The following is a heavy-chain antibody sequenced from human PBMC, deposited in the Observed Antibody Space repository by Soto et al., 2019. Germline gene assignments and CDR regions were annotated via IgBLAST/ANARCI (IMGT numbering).Heavy chain of an antibody. V-gene: IGHV4-39*01. J-gene: IGHJ4*02. CDR2: VFHTGFT. CDR3: ATSQKGYNWNYFDH. Sequence: EPLCLTSAGSGGSVRFGDYYLAGLRPVPGKGPEWIGCVFHTGFTSYNPSLESRVSVSVDTSKSQFSLKLSAVTASDTAVYYCATSQKGYNWNYFDHWGQGALVNVSS. D-gene: IGHD1-1*01. CDR1: GGSVRFGDYY.